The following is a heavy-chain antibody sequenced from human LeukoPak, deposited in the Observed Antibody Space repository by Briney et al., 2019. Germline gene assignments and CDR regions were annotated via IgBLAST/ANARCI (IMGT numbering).Heavy chain of an antibody. Sequence: PSETLSLTWAVSGVSFNDYYWSWVRQTPGRGLEWIGEINHSGYTNDSPSLKSRVTLSIDTSRKQFSLNLRSVTVADTGIYYCTRMTTGHDYWGQGTLVTVSS. V-gene: IGHV4-34*01. D-gene: IGHD4-17*01. J-gene: IGHJ4*02. CDR2: INHSGYT. CDR3: TRMTTGHDY. CDR1: GVSFNDYY.